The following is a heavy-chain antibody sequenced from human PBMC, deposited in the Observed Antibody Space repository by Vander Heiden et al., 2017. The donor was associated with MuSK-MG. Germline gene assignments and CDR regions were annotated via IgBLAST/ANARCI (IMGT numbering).Heavy chain of an antibody. J-gene: IGHJ3*02. CDR3: ATRNRSTMIVVVGADAFDI. CDR2: IIPIFGTA. D-gene: IGHD3-22*01. V-gene: IGHV1-69*01. CDR1: GGTFSSSA. Sequence: QVQLVQSGAEGKKPGSSVKVSCKASGGTFSSSAISWVRQAPGQGLEWMGGIIPIFGTANYAQKFQGRVTITADESTSTAYMELSSLRSEDTAVYYCATRNRSTMIVVVGADAFDIWGQGTMVTVSS.